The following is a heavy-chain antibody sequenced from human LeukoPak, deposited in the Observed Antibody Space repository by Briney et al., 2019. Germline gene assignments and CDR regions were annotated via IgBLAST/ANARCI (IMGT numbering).Heavy chain of an antibody. D-gene: IGHD3-9*01. CDR1: GYTFTGYY. CDR2: IYPYSGDT. J-gene: IGHJ3*02. Sequence: ASVKVSCKASGYTFTGYYIHWVRQAPGQGLEWMGWIYPYSGDTNYAQNFQGRVTMTEDTSTDTAYMELSSLRSEDTTVYYCATVNTIFSLSAFDIWGQGTMVTVSS. CDR3: ATVNTIFSLSAFDI. V-gene: IGHV1-2*02.